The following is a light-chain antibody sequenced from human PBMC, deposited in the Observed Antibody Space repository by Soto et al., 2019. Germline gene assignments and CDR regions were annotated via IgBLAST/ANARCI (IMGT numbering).Light chain of an antibody. V-gene: IGLV2-14*03. CDR1: SSDVGGYNS. Sequence: SSRIINTRTSSDVGGYNSVFWYQQHPGKAPKLMIFDVTSRPSGISDRFSGSKSGNTASLTISGLQAEDEADYYCTSYAGTSTYVFGTGTKVTVL. CDR3: TSYAGTSTYV. CDR2: DVT. J-gene: IGLJ1*01.